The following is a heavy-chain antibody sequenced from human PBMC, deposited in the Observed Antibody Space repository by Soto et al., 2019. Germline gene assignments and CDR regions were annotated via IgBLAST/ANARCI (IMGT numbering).Heavy chain of an antibody. V-gene: IGHV1-69*13. CDR1: GGTFSSYA. CDR2: IIPIFGTA. CDR3: ARGHEPWARTYKLLPENYYYYGMDV. Sequence: GASVKVSCKASGGTFSSYAISWVRQAPGQGLEWMGGIIPIFGTANYAQKFQGRVTITADESTSTAYMELSSLRSEDTAVYYCARGHEPWARTYKLLPENYYYYGMDVWGKGTTVTVSS. J-gene: IGHJ6*04. D-gene: IGHD2-2*01.